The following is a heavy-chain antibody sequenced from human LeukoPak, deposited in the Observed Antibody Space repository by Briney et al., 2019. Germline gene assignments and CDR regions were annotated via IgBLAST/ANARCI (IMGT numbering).Heavy chain of an antibody. V-gene: IGHV3-7*01. J-gene: IGHJ3*02. CDR3: AREDRWACEM. D-gene: IGHD1-26*01. Sequence: GGSLRLSCAASGFTFSHYWMSWVRQAPGKGLEWVANIKPDGSEKYYVDSVKGRFTSSSDNAKNTPYLQLDSLRADGTVVYYWAREDRWACEMWGQGTNVTVSS. CDR2: IKPDGSEK. CDR1: GFTFSHYW.